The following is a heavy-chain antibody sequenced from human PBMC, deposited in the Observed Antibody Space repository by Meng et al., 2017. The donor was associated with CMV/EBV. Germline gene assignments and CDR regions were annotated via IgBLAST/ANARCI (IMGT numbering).Heavy chain of an antibody. V-gene: IGHV1-69*10. J-gene: IGHJ5*02. D-gene: IGHD6-13*01. Sequence: SVKVSCKASGGTFSSYAISWVRQAPGQGLEWMGGIIPILGIANYAQKFQGRVTITTDESTSTAYMELSSLRSEDTAVYYCARVGISSSWYEPGTGWFDPWGQGTLVTVSS. CDR3: ARVGISSSWYEPGTGWFDP. CDR1: GGTFSSYA. CDR2: IIPILGIA.